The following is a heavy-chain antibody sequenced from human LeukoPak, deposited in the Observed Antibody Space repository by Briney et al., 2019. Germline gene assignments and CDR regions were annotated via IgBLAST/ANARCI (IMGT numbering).Heavy chain of an antibody. Sequence: PSETLSVTCPVSRVSIIRGLHYWAWIRPPPGRGLECIASVPYSGSTYYDPSFNGRVTLSVDTPKNQFSLSLSSVTAANAPVFFCATHTIDTTLGGVPDYFDAWGQGTTVTVSS. J-gene: IGHJ5*02. CDR1: RVSIIRGLHY. CDR3: ATHTIDTTLGGVPDYFDA. CDR2: VPYSGST. V-gene: IGHV4-39*07. D-gene: IGHD3-16*01.